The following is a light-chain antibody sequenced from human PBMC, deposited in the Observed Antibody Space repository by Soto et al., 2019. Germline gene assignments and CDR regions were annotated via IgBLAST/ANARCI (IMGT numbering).Light chain of an antibody. CDR2: DAS. V-gene: IGKV3-15*01. Sequence: EMVMKQSPATLSLSPGERATLSCRASQSVSNNLAWYQQKPGQAPRLLIYDASTRATGIPARFSGSGSGTEFTLTISSLQSEDFAVYYCQQYNNWMYTFGQGTKLEIK. J-gene: IGKJ2*01. CDR3: QQYNNWMYT. CDR1: QSVSNN.